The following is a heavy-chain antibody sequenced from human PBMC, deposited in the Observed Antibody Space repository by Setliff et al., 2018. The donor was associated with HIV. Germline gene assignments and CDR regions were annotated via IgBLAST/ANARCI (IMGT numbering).Heavy chain of an antibody. Sequence: SETLSLTCAVYGGSFSGYYWTWIRQPPGKGLEWIGEINHSGSTNYNPSLKSRVTISIDTFKNQLSLNMSSVTAADTAVYYCARGKQWLPHVYWGQGTLVTVSS. CDR2: INHSGST. J-gene: IGHJ4*02. CDR1: GGSFSGYY. CDR3: ARGKQWLPHVY. D-gene: IGHD6-19*01. V-gene: IGHV4-34*01.